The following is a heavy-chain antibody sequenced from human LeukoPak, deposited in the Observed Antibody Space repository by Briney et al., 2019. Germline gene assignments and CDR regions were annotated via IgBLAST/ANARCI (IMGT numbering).Heavy chain of an antibody. CDR2: IYYSGTT. CDR1: GGSISRDAYY. Sequence: SQTLSLTCTVSGGSISRDAYYWSWIRQHPEKGLEWIGYIYYSGTTYYNPSFQSRVIISSDTAKNQFSLKLSSVTAADTAVYFCARRWLQAGYFDFWGRGTLVTVSS. CDR3: ARRWLQAGYFDF. V-gene: IGHV4-31*03. J-gene: IGHJ2*01. D-gene: IGHD5-24*01.